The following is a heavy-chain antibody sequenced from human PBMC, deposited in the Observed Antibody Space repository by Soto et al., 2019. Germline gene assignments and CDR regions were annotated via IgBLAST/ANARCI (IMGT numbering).Heavy chain of an antibody. J-gene: IGHJ4*02. CDR1: GGSFSGYY. Sequence: SETLSLTCAVYGGSFSGYYWSWIRQPPGKGLEWIGEINHSGSTNYNPSLKSRVTISVDTSKNQFSLKLSSVTAADTAVYYCARGFRKGYFDWLLYYWGQGTLVTVS. D-gene: IGHD3-9*01. CDR3: ARGFRKGYFDWLLYY. V-gene: IGHV4-34*01. CDR2: INHSGST.